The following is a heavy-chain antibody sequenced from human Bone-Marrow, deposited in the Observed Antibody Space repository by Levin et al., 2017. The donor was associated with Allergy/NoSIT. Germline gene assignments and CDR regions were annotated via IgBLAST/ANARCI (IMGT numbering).Heavy chain of an antibody. D-gene: IGHD4-17*01. Sequence: PGGSLRLSCAASGFTFDDYGLHWVRQAPGKGPEWVSGISWNSDIIEYADSVKGRFTISRDSAGKSLYLQMNSLRPDDTAIYYCVKDLSSVTTGYLDSWGQGTLVTVSS. CDR2: ISWNSDII. J-gene: IGHJ4*02. CDR1: GFTFDDYG. V-gene: IGHV3-9*01. CDR3: VKDLSSVTTGYLDS.